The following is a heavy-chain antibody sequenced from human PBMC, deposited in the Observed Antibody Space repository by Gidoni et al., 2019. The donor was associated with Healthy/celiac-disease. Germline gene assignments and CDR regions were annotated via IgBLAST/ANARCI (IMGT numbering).Heavy chain of an antibody. V-gene: IGHV3-48*01. CDR3: ARVAEMATISDAFDI. J-gene: IGHJ3*02. CDR1: GFTFSSYS. CDR2: ISSSSSTI. D-gene: IGHD5-12*01. Sequence: EVQLVESGGGLVQPGGSLRLLCAASGFTFSSYSMNWVRQVPGKGLEWVSYISSSSSTIYYADYVKGRFTISRDNAKNSLYLQMNSLRAEDTAVYYCARVAEMATISDAFDIWGQGTMVTVSS.